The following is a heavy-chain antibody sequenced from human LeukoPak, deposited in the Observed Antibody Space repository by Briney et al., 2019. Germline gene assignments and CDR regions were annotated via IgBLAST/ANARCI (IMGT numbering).Heavy chain of an antibody. CDR2: IAGSSGYI. J-gene: IGHJ4*01. D-gene: IGHD2-21*02. Sequence: PGGSLRLSCAASGFTFSSYTMNWVRQAPGKGLEWVSSIAGSSGYISYADSVKGRFTISRDNAKKSLYLQMTSLTAEDTAMYYCARDRGAYCGGDCYLGFDYWGRGTLVTVSS. CDR1: GFTFSSYT. CDR3: ARDRGAYCGGDCYLGFDY. V-gene: IGHV3-21*01.